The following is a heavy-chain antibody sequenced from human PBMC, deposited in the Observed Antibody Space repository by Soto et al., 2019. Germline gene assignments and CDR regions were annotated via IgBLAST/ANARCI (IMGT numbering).Heavy chain of an antibody. CDR2: IYHSGST. CDR3: ARGKYSSGWYRY. J-gene: IGHJ4*02. D-gene: IGHD6-19*01. Sequence: ASETRSLTCAVSVYSISSGYYWGWFRQPPGKGLEWIGSIYHSGSTYYNPSLKSRVTISVDTSKNQFSLKLSSVTAADTAVYYCARGKYSSGWYRYWGQGTLVTVS. CDR1: VYSISSGYY. V-gene: IGHV4-38-2*01.